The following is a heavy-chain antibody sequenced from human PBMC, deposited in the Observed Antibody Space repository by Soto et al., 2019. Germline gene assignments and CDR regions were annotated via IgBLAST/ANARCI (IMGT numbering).Heavy chain of an antibody. D-gene: IGHD2-15*01. V-gene: IGHV1-46*01. Sequence: SVKVSCKASEYTFTSYYMHWVRQAPGQGLEWMGIINPSGGSTSYAQKFQGRVTMTRDTSTSTVYMELSTLRSEDTAVYYCARARRDCSGGSCYWFQHWGKGTRVTVS. CDR3: ARARRDCSGGSCYWFQH. CDR2: INPSGGST. CDR1: EYTFTSYY. J-gene: IGHJ1*01.